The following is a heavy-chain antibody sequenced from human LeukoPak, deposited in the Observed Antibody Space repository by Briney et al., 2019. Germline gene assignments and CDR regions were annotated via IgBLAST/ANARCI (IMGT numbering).Heavy chain of an antibody. V-gene: IGHV3-30*04. J-gene: IGHJ4*02. CDR2: ISYDGSYK. CDR1: GFTFSRSA. CDR3: ARVSGAEAATGGYFDR. D-gene: IGHD6-13*01. Sequence: GGSLRLSCAASGFTFSRSAVHWVRQAPGKGLEWVAVISYDGSYKYYADSVQGRFTISRDNSKNTLYLQMNSLSTEDTAVYYCARVSGAEAATGGYFDRWGQGTLVTVSS.